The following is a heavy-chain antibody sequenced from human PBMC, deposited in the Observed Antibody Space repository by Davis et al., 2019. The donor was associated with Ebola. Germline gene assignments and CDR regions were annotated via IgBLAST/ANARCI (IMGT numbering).Heavy chain of an antibody. CDR3: ARQGWSGYSLRHWLDP. J-gene: IGHJ5*02. D-gene: IGHD3-3*01. Sequence: LSLTCAASGFTFSTYAMGWVRQAPGKGLEWVSDISSGGGAPYYADSVKGRFTTFRDNPKNTLYLQMNSLRADDTAVYYCARQGWSGYSLRHWLDPWGRGTLVTVSS. CDR2: ISSGGGAP. CDR1: GFTFSTYA. V-gene: IGHV3-23*01.